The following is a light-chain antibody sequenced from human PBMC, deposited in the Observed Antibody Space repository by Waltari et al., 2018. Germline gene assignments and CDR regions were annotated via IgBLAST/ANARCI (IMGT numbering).Light chain of an antibody. CDR3: MQNIQLPT. Sequence: EIVMTQAPLSLSVTPGQPASMSCQSSQGLLHSQGRARLYWYLQKPGQSPQLLISEVSNRFSGVTERFSGSGSGTDFTLKISRVEAEDVGVYFCMQNIQLPTFGQGTKVEIE. CDR1: QGLLHSQGRAR. J-gene: IGKJ1*01. V-gene: IGKV2D-29*02. CDR2: EVS.